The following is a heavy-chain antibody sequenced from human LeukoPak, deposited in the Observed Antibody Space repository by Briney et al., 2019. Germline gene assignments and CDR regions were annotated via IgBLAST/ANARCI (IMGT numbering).Heavy chain of an antibody. J-gene: IGHJ4*02. Sequence: ASVKVSCKASGYTFTIYYMHCVRHAPGQGLEWMGIINPSGGSTSYAQRFQGRVTMTRDTSTSTVYMELRSLRSDDTAVYYCASSAGYDILTAYLLDYWGQGTLVTVSS. CDR2: INPSGGST. CDR3: ASSAGYDILTAYLLDY. CDR1: GYTFTIYY. V-gene: IGHV1-46*01. D-gene: IGHD3-9*01.